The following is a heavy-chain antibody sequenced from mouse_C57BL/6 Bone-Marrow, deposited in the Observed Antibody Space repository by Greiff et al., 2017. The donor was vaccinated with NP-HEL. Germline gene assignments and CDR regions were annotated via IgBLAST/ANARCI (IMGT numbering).Heavy chain of an antibody. CDR3: ARRTGTEAWFAY. CDR2: IWSGGST. D-gene: IGHD4-1*01. J-gene: IGHJ3*01. V-gene: IGHV2-2*01. Sequence: VQLQQSGPGLVQPSQSLSITCTVSGFSLTSYGVHWVRQSPGKGLEWLGVIWSGGSTDYNAAFISRLSISKDNSKSQVFFKMNSLQADDTAIYYCARRTGTEAWFAYWGQGTLVTVSA. CDR1: GFSLTSYG.